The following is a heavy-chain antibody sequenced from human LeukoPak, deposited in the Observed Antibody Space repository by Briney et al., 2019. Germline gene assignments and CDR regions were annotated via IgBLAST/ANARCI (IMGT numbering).Heavy chain of an antibody. V-gene: IGHV3-23*01. D-gene: IGHD1-14*01. Sequence: PGGSLRLSCAASGFTFSSYAMSWVRQAPGKGLEWVSAISGSGGSTHYADSVKGRFTISRDNSKNTLHLQMTSLRAEDTAVYYCAKGTNRVFDYWGQGTLVTVSS. CDR3: AKGTNRVFDY. J-gene: IGHJ4*02. CDR1: GFTFSSYA. CDR2: ISGSGGST.